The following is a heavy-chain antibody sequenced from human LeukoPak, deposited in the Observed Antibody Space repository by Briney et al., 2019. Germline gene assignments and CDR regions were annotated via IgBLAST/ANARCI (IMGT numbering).Heavy chain of an antibody. CDR2: ISAYNGNT. V-gene: IGHV1-18*01. D-gene: IGHD3-10*01. J-gene: IGHJ1*01. CDR1: GYTFTSYG. Sequence: ASVKVSCKASGYTFTSYGISWVRQAPGQGLEWMGWISAYNGNTNYAQKLQGRVTMTTDTSTSTAYMELRSLRSEDTAVYYCARDSPLYGSGSYYNDEYFQHWGQGTLVTVSS. CDR3: ARDSPLYGSGSYYNDEYFQH.